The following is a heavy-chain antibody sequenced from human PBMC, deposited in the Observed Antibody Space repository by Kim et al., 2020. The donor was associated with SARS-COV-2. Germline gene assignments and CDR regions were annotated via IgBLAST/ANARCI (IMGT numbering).Heavy chain of an antibody. D-gene: IGHD3-10*01. V-gene: IGHV4-34*01. CDR3: ARPPRVRGVIPVP. CDR2: INHSGST. J-gene: IGHJ5*02. Sequence: SETLSLTCAVYGGSFSGYYWIWIRQPPGKGLEWIGEINHSGSTNYNPSLKSRVTISVDTSKNQFSLKLSSVTAADTAVYYCARPPRVRGVIPVPWGQGTLVTVSS. CDR1: GGSFSGYY.